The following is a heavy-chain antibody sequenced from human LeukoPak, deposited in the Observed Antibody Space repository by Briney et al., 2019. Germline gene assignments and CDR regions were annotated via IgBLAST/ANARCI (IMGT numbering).Heavy chain of an antibody. CDR1: GGSFSGYY. D-gene: IGHD4-17*01. V-gene: IGHV4-34*01. CDR2: INHSGST. Sequence: SETLSLTCAVYGGSFSGYYWSWTRQPPGKGLEWIGEINHSGSTNYNPSLKSRVTISVDTSKNQFSLKLSSVTAADTAVYYCARGYDYGDYRFDYWGQGTLVTVSS. CDR3: ARGYDYGDYRFDY. J-gene: IGHJ4*02.